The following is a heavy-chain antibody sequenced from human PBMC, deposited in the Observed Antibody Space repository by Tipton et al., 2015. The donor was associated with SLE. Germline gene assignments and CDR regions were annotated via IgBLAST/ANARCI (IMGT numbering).Heavy chain of an antibody. CDR1: GFTLSDYY. Sequence: SLRLSCAASGFTLSDYYMSWIRQAPGNGLEWVSYISSSGSAIYYADSMKGRFTISRDNAKNSLYLQMNSLRAEDTAVYYCANLERYSGYDWHFGYWGQGTLVTVSS. CDR3: ANLERYSGYDWHFGY. V-gene: IGHV3-11*01. CDR2: ISSSGSAI. D-gene: IGHD5-12*01. J-gene: IGHJ4*02.